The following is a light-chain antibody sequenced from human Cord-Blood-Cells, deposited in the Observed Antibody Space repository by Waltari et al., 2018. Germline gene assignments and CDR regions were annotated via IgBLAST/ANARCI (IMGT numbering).Light chain of an antibody. V-gene: IGLV2-11*01. Sequence: QSALTQPRSVSGSPGQSVTISCTGPSRDVGGYHYVSWYQQHPGKAPKLMIYDVSKRPSGVPDRFSGSKSGNTASLTISGLQAEDEADYYCCSYAGSYTLVFGGGTKLTVL. CDR2: DVS. CDR3: CSYAGSYTLV. J-gene: IGLJ2*01. CDR1: SRDVGGYHY.